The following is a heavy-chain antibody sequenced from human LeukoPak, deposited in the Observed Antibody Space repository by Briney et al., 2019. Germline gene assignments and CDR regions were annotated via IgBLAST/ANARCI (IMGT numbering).Heavy chain of an antibody. V-gene: IGHV3-13*01. CDR2: IGIAGET. D-gene: IGHD2-2*01. CDR1: GFRFSSHG. CDR3: ARANLGVEDWYFDL. J-gene: IGHJ2*01. Sequence: PGGSLRLSCAAAGFRFSSHGMHWVRQPTGKGLEWVSGIGIAGETFYADSVEGRFTISRENAKNSFDLQMNSLRAGDTAVYYCARANLGVEDWYFDLWGRGTLVTVSS.